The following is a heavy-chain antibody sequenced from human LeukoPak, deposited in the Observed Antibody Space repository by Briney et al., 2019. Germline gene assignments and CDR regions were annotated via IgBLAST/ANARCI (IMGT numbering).Heavy chain of an antibody. Sequence: GGSLRLSCAASGFTFRNYGRSWVRQAPGKGLEWVSAITGSGDGTYYADSLKGRFTVSRDNSKNTLFLQMNSLRAEDTAVYYCAKDSPVATMWGQGTMVTVSS. V-gene: IGHV3-23*01. J-gene: IGHJ3*02. CDR2: ITGSGDGT. CDR1: GFTFRNYG. CDR3: AKDSPVATM. D-gene: IGHD5-12*01.